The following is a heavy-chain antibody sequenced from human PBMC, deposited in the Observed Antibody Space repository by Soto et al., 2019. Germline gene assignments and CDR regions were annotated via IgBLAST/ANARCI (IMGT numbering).Heavy chain of an antibody. J-gene: IGHJ6*02. CDR1: GYTCTNYN. Sequence: ASVKVSCKASGYTCTNYNINRVRRATGQGLEWMGWMNPHSGNTGYSQKFQGRGTMTRNTSISTAYMELTSLRSEYTGIYYCGSGRSCGSVNCHELSVWGQGTTVTVSS. CDR3: GSGRSCGSVNCHELSV. D-gene: IGHD1-1*01. CDR2: MNPHSGNT. V-gene: IGHV1-8*02.